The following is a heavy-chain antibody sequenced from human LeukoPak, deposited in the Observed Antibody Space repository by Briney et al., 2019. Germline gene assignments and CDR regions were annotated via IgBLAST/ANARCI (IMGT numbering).Heavy chain of an antibody. J-gene: IGHJ4*02. D-gene: IGHD4-17*01. CDR2: IKKDGSEK. V-gene: IGHV3-7*01. Sequence: QPGGSLRLSCAASGFTFSSYWMSWVRQAPGKGLEWVANIKKDGSEKYYVDSVKGRFTISRDNAKNSLYLQMNSLRAEDTAVYYCARDRYYGDHTQVDYWGQGTLVTVSS. CDR1: GFTFSSYW. CDR3: ARDRYYGDHTQVDY.